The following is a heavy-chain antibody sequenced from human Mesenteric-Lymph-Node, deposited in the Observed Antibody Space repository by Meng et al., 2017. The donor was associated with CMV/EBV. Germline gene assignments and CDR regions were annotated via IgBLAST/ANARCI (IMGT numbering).Heavy chain of an antibody. D-gene: IGHD6-13*01. CDR3: AKRGQAGGTFMDT. Sequence: GESLKISCAASGFTFSYYGMHWVRQAPGKGLDWVAFIRSDGSDKYYGDSVKGRFTTSRDNSKNTLYLQMNSLRAEDTAVYYCAKRGQAGGTFMDTWGQGTLVTVSS. CDR1: GFTFSYYG. J-gene: IGHJ5*02. CDR2: IRSDGSDK. V-gene: IGHV3-30*02.